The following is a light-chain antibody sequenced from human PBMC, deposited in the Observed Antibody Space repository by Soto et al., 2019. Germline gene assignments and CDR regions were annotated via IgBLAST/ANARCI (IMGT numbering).Light chain of an antibody. CDR3: QQYERWPPLT. J-gene: IGKJ4*01. Sequence: EIVMTQSPASLSVSPGERVTLSCRASQSVRSELAWYQQKSGQPPRLLIYGASTRATGIPARFSGSGSGTECTLTINALQSEDFAVYYCQQYERWPPLTFGGGTKVEIK. V-gene: IGKV3-15*01. CDR1: QSVRSE. CDR2: GAS.